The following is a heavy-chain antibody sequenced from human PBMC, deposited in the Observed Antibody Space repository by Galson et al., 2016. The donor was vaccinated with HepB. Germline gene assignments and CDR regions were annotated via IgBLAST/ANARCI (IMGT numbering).Heavy chain of an antibody. J-gene: IGHJ6*02. D-gene: IGHD4-11*01. CDR1: GVTVDSNY. Sequence: SLRLSCAASGVTVDSNYMTWVRQAPGKGLEWVSVIYTGGRTFYADSVRGRFTISRDNSKNTVYLQMNSLRDEDTAVYYCARDDYSNLFYYYGMDVWGQGTTATVSS. V-gene: IGHV3-53*01. CDR3: ARDDYSNLFYYYGMDV. CDR2: IYTGGRT.